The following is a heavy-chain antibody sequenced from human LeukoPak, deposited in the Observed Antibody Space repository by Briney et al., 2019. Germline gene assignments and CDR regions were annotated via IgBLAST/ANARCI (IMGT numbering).Heavy chain of an antibody. J-gene: IGHJ6*02. Sequence: GGSLRLSCAASGFTFSSDAMTWVRQAPGQGLEWVSAISGAGGTTYYADSEKGRFTISTDNSKSTLYLQMNSLTAEDTAVYFCATSPKVLYGMDVWGQGTTVTVSS. CDR2: ISGAGGTT. CDR1: GFTFSSDA. D-gene: IGHD1-1*01. CDR3: ATSPKVLYGMDV. V-gene: IGHV3-23*01.